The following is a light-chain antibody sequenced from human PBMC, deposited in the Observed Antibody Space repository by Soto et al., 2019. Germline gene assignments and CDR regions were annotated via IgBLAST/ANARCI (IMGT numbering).Light chain of an antibody. CDR2: GNT. CDR3: HSYDSSLRHWV. Sequence: QSVLAQPPSLSGAPGQRVTIPYTGSSSNLGASFVVHWYQVVPRTAPKLLIFGNTNRPSGVSDRFSGSKSGTSASLVITGLQAEDEAHYYCHSYDSSLRHWVLGGGTKLTVL. J-gene: IGLJ3*02. V-gene: IGLV1-40*01. CDR1: SSNLGASFV.